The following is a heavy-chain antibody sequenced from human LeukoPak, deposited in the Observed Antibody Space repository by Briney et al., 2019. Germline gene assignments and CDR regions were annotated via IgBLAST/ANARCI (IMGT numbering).Heavy chain of an antibody. CDR1: GFTVSSNY. CDR2: IYSGGST. D-gene: IGHD3-10*01. Sequence: GGSLRLPCAASGFTVSSNYMSWVRQAPGKGLGWVSVIYSGGSTYYADSVKGRFTISRDNSKNTLYLQMNSLRAEDTAVYYCARDLGYYGSGSYYFGHWGQGTLVTVSS. V-gene: IGHV3-53*01. CDR3: ARDLGYYGSGSYYFGH. J-gene: IGHJ4*02.